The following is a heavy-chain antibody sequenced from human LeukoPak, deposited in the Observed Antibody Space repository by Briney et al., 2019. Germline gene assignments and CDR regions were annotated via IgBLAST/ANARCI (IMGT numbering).Heavy chain of an antibody. D-gene: IGHD1-26*01. CDR1: VFSFSTYA. V-gene: IGHV3-23*01. CDR2: IKSDGGRT. CDR3: AKESPYAVGRTGRVYYFDY. J-gene: IGHJ4*02. Sequence: GWSLRLSCAASVFSFSTYAISWVRQAPGKGLDWVSAIKSDGGRTYYADSVKGRFTISRDNSKNTVSLQMNSLRVEDTALYYCAKESPYAVGRTGRVYYFDYWGQGTPVTVST.